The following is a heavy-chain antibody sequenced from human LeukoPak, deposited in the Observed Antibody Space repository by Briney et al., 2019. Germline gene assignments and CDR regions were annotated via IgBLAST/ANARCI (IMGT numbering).Heavy chain of an antibody. CDR3: ARDVRYFDWSPFDL. D-gene: IGHD3-9*01. CDR1: GGSISSHY. V-gene: IGHV4-4*07. Sequence: SETLSLTCTVSGGSISSHYWSWIRQPAGKGLEWIGRIYTSGSTNYNPSLKSRVTMSVDTSKNQFSLKLSSVTAADTAVYYCARDVRYFDWSPFDLWGRGTLVTVSS. J-gene: IGHJ2*01. CDR2: IYTSGST.